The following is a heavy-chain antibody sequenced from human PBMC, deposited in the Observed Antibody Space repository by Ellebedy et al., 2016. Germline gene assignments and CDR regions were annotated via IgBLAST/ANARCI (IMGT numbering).Heavy chain of an antibody. Sequence: GGSLRLXXVASGFTFSSYWMNWVRQAPGKGLEWVSSISSSSTYIYYADSVKGRFTISRDNARNSLYLRVNSLRAEDTAVYYCARDPGYCSGGRCYYYGMDVWGRGTTVTVSS. D-gene: IGHD2-15*01. CDR1: GFTFSSYW. J-gene: IGHJ6*02. V-gene: IGHV3-21*06. CDR2: ISSSSTYI. CDR3: ARDPGYCSGGRCYYYGMDV.